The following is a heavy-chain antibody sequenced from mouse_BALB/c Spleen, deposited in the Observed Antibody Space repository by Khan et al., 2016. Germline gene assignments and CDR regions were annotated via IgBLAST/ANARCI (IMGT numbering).Heavy chain of an antibody. CDR3: VRDVFVN. Sequence: VQLQQSDPDLVKPGASVKISCKASGYSFTAYYMYWVKQSHGKSLEWIGRINPNNGATTFNQKFKGKAILTVDKSSTTAYMELRSLASEDSAVXYWVRDVFVNWGQGTILTFPP. CDR1: GYSFTAYY. J-gene: IGHJ2*01. V-gene: IGHV1-18*01. CDR2: INPNNGAT.